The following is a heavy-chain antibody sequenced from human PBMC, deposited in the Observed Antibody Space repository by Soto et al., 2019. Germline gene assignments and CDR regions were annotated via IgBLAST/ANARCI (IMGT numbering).Heavy chain of an antibody. J-gene: IGHJ4*02. CDR2: IYSTGST. D-gene: IGHD6-13*01. Sequence: KTSETLSLTCTVSSGSFSTYYWSWIRRPAGKGLEGIGRIYSTGSTLYNTSLKSRITMSVDTSKNQFSLQLSSVTAADTAVYYCAGGAAADYFDYWGQGTLVTVSS. CDR1: SGSFSTYY. V-gene: IGHV4-4*07. CDR3: AGGAAADYFDY.